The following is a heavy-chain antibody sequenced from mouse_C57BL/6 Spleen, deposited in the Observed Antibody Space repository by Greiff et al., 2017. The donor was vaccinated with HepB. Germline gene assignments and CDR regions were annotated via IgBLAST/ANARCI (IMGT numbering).Heavy chain of an antibody. CDR2: IHPNSGST. Sequence: QVQLQQPGAELVKPGASVKLSCKASGYTFTSYWMHWVKQRPGQGLEWIGMIHPNSGSTNYNEKFKSKATLTVDKSSSTAYMQLSSLTSEDSAVYYCADYGSSPWLAYWGQGTLVTVSA. CDR1: GYTFTSYW. V-gene: IGHV1-64*01. CDR3: ADYGSSPWLAY. J-gene: IGHJ3*01. D-gene: IGHD1-1*01.